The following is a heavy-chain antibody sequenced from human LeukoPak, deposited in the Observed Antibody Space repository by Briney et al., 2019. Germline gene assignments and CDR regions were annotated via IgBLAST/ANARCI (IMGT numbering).Heavy chain of an antibody. D-gene: IGHD1-26*01. CDR3: ARHPLGGELRIFDY. CDR2: IYHSGSS. V-gene: IGHV4-30-2*01. J-gene: IGHJ4*02. CDR1: GGSISSGGYY. Sequence: SETLSLTCTVSGGSISSGGYYWSWIRQPPGKGLEWIGYIYHSGSSYYNPSLKSRVTISVDRSKNQFSLKLSSVTAADTAVYYCARHPLGGELRIFDYWGQGTLVTVSS.